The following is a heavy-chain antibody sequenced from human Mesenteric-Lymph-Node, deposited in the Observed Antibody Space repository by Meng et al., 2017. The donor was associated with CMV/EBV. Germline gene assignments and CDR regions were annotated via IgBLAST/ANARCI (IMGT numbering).Heavy chain of an antibody. J-gene: IGHJ4*02. V-gene: IGHV3-30*04. CDR3: ASLGRLRYCSSTSCYLPDY. D-gene: IGHD2-2*01. CDR1: GFTFSSYA. Sequence: GESLKISCAASGFTFSSYAMHWVRQAPGKGLEWVAVISYDGSNKYYADSVKGRFTISRDNSKNTLYLQMNSLRAEDTAVYYCASLGRLRYCSSTSCYLPDYWGQGTLVTVSS. CDR2: ISYDGSNK.